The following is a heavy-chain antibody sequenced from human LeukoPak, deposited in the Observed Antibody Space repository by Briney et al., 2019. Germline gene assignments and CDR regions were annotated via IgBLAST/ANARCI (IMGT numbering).Heavy chain of an antibody. CDR1: GFTFSSYS. D-gene: IGHD6-19*01. J-gene: IGHJ6*03. CDR2: ISSSSSYI. CDR3: AREEYSSGWYHYYYMDV. V-gene: IGHV3-21*01. Sequence: GGSLRLSCAASGFTFSSYSMNWVRQAPGKGLEWVSSISSSSSYIYYADSVKGRFTISRDNAKNSLYLQMSSLRAEDTAVYYCAREEYSSGWYHYYYMDVWGKGTTVTVS.